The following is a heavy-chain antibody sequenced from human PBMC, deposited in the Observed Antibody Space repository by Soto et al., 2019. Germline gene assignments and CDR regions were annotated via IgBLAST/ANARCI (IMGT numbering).Heavy chain of an antibody. D-gene: IGHD3-10*01. Sequence: QVQLVQSGAEVKKPGASVKVSCKASGYTSTGHYILWVRQAPGQGLEWMGWVNPISGGTIYAQKFLGWVTMTRDTSTSTAYLELRSLTSDATAVYYCARAKNFGSGELDYWGQGTLVTVSS. CDR2: VNPISGGT. V-gene: IGHV1-2*04. J-gene: IGHJ4*02. CDR1: GYTSTGHY. CDR3: ARAKNFGSGELDY.